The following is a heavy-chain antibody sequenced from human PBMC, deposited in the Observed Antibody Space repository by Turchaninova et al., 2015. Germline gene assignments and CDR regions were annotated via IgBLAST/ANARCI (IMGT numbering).Heavy chain of an antibody. CDR1: ASFSDYY. CDR2: INRSGRT. V-gene: IGHV4-34*01. Sequence: ASFSDYYWSWIRQPPGKGLEWIGEINRSGRTHYNPSLRSRVTISVDTSKNHFSLKVTSVTAADTAVYYCASHDFWASWGQGTLVTVSP. J-gene: IGHJ5*02. D-gene: IGHD3-3*01. CDR3: ASHDFWAS.